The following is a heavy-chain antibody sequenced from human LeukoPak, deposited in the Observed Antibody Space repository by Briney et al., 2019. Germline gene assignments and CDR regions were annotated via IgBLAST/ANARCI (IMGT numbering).Heavy chain of an antibody. Sequence: GGSLRLSCAASGFTFNRHNMNWVRQAPGKGLEWVASISSSGDYIYYADSVKGRFTISRGNAKDSLYLQMNSLRAEDTALYYCVRRQCSPTSCYFGSTFDYWGQGTLVTVSS. CDR1: GFTFNRHN. CDR3: VRRQCSPTSCYFGSTFDY. J-gene: IGHJ4*02. CDR2: ISSSGDYI. V-gene: IGHV3-21*01. D-gene: IGHD2-2*01.